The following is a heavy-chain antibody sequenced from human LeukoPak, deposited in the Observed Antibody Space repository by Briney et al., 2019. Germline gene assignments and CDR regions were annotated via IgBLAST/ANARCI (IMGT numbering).Heavy chain of an antibody. D-gene: IGHD1-26*01. J-gene: IGHJ4*02. CDR2: MNPNSGNT. V-gene: IGHV1-8*01. CDR1: GYTFTSYD. Sequence: ASAKVSCKASGYTFTSYDINWVRQATGQGLEWMGWMNPNSGNTGYAQKFQGRVTMTRNTSISTAYMELSSLRSEDTAVYYCARATAVGATFEYWGQGTLVTVSS. CDR3: ARATAVGATFEY.